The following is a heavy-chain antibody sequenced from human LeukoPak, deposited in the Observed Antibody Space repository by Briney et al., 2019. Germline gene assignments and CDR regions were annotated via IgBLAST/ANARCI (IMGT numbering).Heavy chain of an antibody. CDR2: IDSSGSIT. D-gene: IGHD3-10*02. J-gene: IGHJ4*02. Sequence: PGGSLRLSCAVSGFTVSDHYMSWIRQAPGKGLEWVSYIDSSGSITYYTDSVKGRFTISRDNAKNSLYLQMNSLRAEDTAVYYCARGKCTYVYFDYWGQGTLVTVSS. V-gene: IGHV3-11*01. CDR1: GFTVSDHY. CDR3: ARGKCTYVYFDY.